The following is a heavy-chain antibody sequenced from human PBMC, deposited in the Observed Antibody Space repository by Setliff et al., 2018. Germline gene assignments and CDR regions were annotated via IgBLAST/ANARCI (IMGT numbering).Heavy chain of an antibody. Sequence: SETLSLTCTVSDGSLSTYYWSWIRQPPGKGLEVIGYVYYSGTANYSPSLRSRLTIPVDTSKNQFSLKLRSVTAADTAVYYCARGGTFRYFDYWGQGTPVTVSS. CDR3: ARGGTFRYFDY. V-gene: IGHV4-59*01. D-gene: IGHD5-12*01. CDR2: VYYSGTA. J-gene: IGHJ4*02. CDR1: DGSLSTYY.